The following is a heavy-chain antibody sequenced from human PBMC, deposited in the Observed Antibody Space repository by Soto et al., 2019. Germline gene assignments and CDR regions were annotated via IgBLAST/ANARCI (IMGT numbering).Heavy chain of an antibody. V-gene: IGHV4-39*01. CDR3: ARPSLTMVRGLNGPHYFDY. Sequence: QLQLQESGPGLVKPSETLSLTCTVSGGSISSSSYYWGWIRQPPGKGLEWIGSIYYRGSTYYNPSLKSRVTISVDTSKNQFSLKLSSVTAADTAVYYCARPSLTMVRGLNGPHYFDYWGQGTLVTVSS. J-gene: IGHJ4*02. CDR1: GGSISSSSYY. CDR2: IYYRGST. D-gene: IGHD3-10*01.